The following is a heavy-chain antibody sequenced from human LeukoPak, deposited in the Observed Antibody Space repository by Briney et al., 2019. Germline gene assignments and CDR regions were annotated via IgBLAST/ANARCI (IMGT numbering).Heavy chain of an antibody. J-gene: IGHJ4*02. Sequence: QAGGSLRLSCAASGFTFSSYGMHWVRQAPGKGLEWVAVIWYDGNNKFYADSVKGRFTISRDNSKNTLYLQMNSLRAEDTAVYYCARGHYYYDQTCDYWGQGTLVTVSS. V-gene: IGHV3-33*01. D-gene: IGHD3-22*01. CDR1: GFTFSSYG. CDR2: IWYDGNNK. CDR3: ARGHYYYDQTCDY.